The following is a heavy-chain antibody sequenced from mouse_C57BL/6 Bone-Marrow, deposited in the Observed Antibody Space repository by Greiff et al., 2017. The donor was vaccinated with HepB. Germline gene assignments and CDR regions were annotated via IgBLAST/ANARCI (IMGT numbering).Heavy chain of an antibody. CDR1: GFTFSSYG. CDR2: ISSGGSYT. D-gene: IGHD1-1*01. CDR3: ARRELSDYYGSSYDYYAMDY. J-gene: IGHJ4*01. Sequence: EVKLMESGGDLVKPGGSLKLSCAASGFTFSSYGMSWVRQTPDKRLEWVATISSGGSYTYYPDSVKGRFTISRDNAKNTLYLQMSSLKSEDTAMYYCARRELSDYYGSSYDYYAMDYWGQGTSVTVSS. V-gene: IGHV5-6*02.